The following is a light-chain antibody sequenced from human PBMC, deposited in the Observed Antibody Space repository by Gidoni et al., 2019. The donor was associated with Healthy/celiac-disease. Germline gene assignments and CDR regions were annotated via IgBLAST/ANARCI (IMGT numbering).Light chain of an antibody. Sequence: EIVMTQPPATLSLSPGERATLSCRASQSVSSNLAWYQQKPGQPPRLLIYGASTRATGIPARFSGSGSWTEFTLTISSLQSEDFAVYYCQQYNNWLLLTFGGGTKVEIK. CDR2: GAS. V-gene: IGKV3-15*01. CDR1: QSVSSN. J-gene: IGKJ4*01. CDR3: QQYNNWLLLT.